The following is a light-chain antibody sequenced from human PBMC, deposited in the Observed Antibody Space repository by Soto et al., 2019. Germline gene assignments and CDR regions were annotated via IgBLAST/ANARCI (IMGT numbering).Light chain of an antibody. J-gene: IGLJ2*01. CDR1: SSDVGGYNY. CDR2: EVS. CDR3: SSYAGSNNWVV. Sequence: QSALTQPPSASGCPGQSVTISCTGTSSDVGGYNYVSWYQQHPGKAPKLMIYEVSKRPSGVPDRFSGSKSGNTASLTVSGLQAEDEADYYCSSYAGSNNWVVFGGGTKLTVL. V-gene: IGLV2-8*01.